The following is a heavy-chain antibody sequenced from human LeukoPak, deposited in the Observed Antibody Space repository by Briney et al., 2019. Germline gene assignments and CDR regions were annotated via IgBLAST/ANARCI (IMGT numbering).Heavy chain of an antibody. CDR2: ISWNSGSI. CDR1: GFTFSSYA. CDR3: AKDNRRHYTSGPNPDSLH. Sequence: GGSLRLSCAASGFTFSSYAMNWVRQPPGKGLEWVSGISWNSGSIDYADSVKGRFTISRDNAKNSLYLQMNSLRVEDTAFYYCAKDNRRHYTSGPNPDSLHWGQGALVTVSS. J-gene: IGHJ4*02. V-gene: IGHV3-9*01. D-gene: IGHD6-19*01.